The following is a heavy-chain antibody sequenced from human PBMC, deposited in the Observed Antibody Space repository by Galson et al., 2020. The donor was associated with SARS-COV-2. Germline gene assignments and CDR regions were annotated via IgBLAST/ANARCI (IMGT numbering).Heavy chain of an antibody. J-gene: IGHJ4*02. CDR3: ARDRDDYDSSGYYGALDY. Sequence: GESLKISCAASGFTFSSYAMHWVRQAPGQGLEWVAVISYDGSNKYYADSVKGRFTISRDNSKNTLYLQMNSLRAEDTAVYYCARDRDDYDSSGYYGALDYWGQGTLVTVSS. CDR1: GFTFSSYA. D-gene: IGHD3-22*01. V-gene: IGHV3-30-3*01. CDR2: ISYDGSNK.